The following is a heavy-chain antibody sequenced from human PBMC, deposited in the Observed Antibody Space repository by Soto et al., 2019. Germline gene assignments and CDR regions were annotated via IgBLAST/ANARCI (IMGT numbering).Heavy chain of an antibody. D-gene: IGHD2-15*01. Sequence: GSLRLCCAASGFTFSSYGMHWVRQAPGKGLEWVAVISYDGSNKYYADSVKGRFTISRDNSKNTLYLQMNSLRAEDTAVYYCAKDFVSDAPYYYYGTDVWGQATTVTGS. CDR1: GFTFSSYG. CDR2: ISYDGSNK. J-gene: IGHJ6*02. V-gene: IGHV3-30*18. CDR3: AKDFVSDAPYYYYGTDV.